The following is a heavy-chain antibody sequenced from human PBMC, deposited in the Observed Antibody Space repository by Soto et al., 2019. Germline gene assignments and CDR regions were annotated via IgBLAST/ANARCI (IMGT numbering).Heavy chain of an antibody. Sequence: QVQLVQSGAEVKKPASSVKVSCQASGGSFNNYAISWVRQAPGQGLEWMGGIIPMFGTPTYAEKFRGRVTITADVSTRTAFMELSNLSSEDSAIYYCARDPTRGGVVPQEYGMDVWGQGTTVIVSS. CDR3: ARDPTRGGVVPQEYGMDV. J-gene: IGHJ6*02. D-gene: IGHD3-3*01. V-gene: IGHV1-69*01. CDR1: GGSFNNYA. CDR2: IIPMFGTP.